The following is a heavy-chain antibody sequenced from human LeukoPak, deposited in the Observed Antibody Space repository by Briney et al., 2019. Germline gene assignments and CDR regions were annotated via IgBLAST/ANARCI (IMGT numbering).Heavy chain of an antibody. CDR1: GFNFSSYW. CDR3: ARPTAVTLVDAFNI. D-gene: IGHD4-17*01. CDR2: IKQDGTEK. V-gene: IGHV3-7*04. J-gene: IGHJ3*02. Sequence: RGSLRLSCAAAGFNFSSYWMTWVRQAPGKGLEWVANIKQDGTEKYYVDSVKGRFTISRDNAKNSLYLQMNSLRDVDTAVYFCARPTAVTLVDAFNIWGVGTMVTVSS.